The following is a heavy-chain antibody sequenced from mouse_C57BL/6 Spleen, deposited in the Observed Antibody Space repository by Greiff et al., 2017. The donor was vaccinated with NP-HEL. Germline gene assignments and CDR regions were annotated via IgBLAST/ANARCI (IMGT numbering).Heavy chain of an antibody. CDR3: TREGVLYYDYGWYFDV. V-gene: IGHV5-9-1*02. D-gene: IGHD2-4*01. J-gene: IGHJ1*03. Sequence: EVKLVESGEGLVKPGGSLKLSCAASGFTFSSYAMSWVRQTPEKRLEWVAYISSGGDYIYYADTVKGRFPISRDNARNTLYLQMSSLKSEDTAMYYCTREGVLYYDYGWYFDVWGTGTTVTVSS. CDR2: ISSGGDYI. CDR1: GFTFSSYA.